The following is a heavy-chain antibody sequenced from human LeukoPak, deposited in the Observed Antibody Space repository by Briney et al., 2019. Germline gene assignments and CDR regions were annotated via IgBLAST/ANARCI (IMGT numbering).Heavy chain of an antibody. Sequence: SETLSLTCAVYGGSFSDYYWSWIRQPPGKGLEWIGEINHSGSTNYSPSLKSRVTISVDTSRNQFSLKVSSVTAADTAVYYCARGRHWGAGADYWGQGTLVTVSS. CDR3: ARGRHWGAGADY. CDR2: INHSGST. V-gene: IGHV4-34*01. CDR1: GGSFSDYY. J-gene: IGHJ4*02. D-gene: IGHD7-27*01.